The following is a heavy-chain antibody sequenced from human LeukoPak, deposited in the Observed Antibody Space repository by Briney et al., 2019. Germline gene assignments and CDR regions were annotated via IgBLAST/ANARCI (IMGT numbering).Heavy chain of an antibody. V-gene: IGHV4-39*01. J-gene: IGHJ4*02. CDR3: ARQYYYNRAIYSKLDY. D-gene: IGHD3-22*01. CDR2: MYYSGST. CDR1: GGSITTSYY. Sequence: SVTLSLTCTVSGGSITTSYYWACIRQPPGKALEWIGSMYYSGSTYYTPSLKSRVTISLDTSKHPFSLTLSSVTATDTAVYYCARQYYYNRAIYSKLDYWGQGTLVTVSS.